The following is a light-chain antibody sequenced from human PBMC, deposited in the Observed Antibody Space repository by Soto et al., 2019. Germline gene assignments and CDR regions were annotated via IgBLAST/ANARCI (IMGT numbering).Light chain of an antibody. Sequence: QSALTQPASVSGSPGQSITISCSDVGSYGVVSWYQQHPGKVPKLMIYDGTQRPSGVPDRFSGSKSADTASLTISGLQAEDEADYYCSLDAGPNTYVFGTGTKLTVL. CDR2: DGT. J-gene: IGLJ1*01. CDR1: DVGSYGV. V-gene: IGLV2-23*01. CDR3: SLDAGPNTYV.